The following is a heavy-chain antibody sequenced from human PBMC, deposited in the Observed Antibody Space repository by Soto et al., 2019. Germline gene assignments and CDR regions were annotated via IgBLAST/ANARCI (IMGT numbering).Heavy chain of an antibody. CDR1: GYTFTSYH. CDR2: ISAYNTNT. J-gene: IGHJ4*01. Sequence: QVQLVQSGAEVKKPGASVKVSCKTSGYTFTSYHISWVRQAPGQGLEWMGWISAYNTNTNYAQKFQSRVTMTTDTLTSTAYIDLRSLRSDDTAVFYCASDTPPTDYWSHGTLVTVSS. V-gene: IGHV1-18*01. CDR3: ASDTPPTDY.